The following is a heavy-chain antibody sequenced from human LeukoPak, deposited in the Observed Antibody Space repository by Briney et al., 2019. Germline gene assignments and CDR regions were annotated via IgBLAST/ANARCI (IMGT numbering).Heavy chain of an antibody. Sequence: SETLSLTYAVSGYSTSSGYYWGWIRQPPGQGLEWIGSIYRSGSTYYNPSLKSRVTISVDTSKNQFSLKLSSVTAADTAVYYCARELAPDYWGQGTLVTVSS. V-gene: IGHV4-38-2*01. CDR3: ARELAPDY. CDR1: GYSTSSGYY. CDR2: IYRSGST. D-gene: IGHD1-26*01. J-gene: IGHJ4*02.